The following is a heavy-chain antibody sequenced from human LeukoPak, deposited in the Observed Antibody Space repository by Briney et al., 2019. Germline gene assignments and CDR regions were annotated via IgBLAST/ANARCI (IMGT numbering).Heavy chain of an antibody. CDR2: INAGNGNT. Sequence: ASVNVSCKASGYTFTSYAMHWVRQAPGQRVEWMGWINAGNGNTKYSQKFQGRVTITRDTSASTAYMKLSSLRSENTAEYYCARAVALREWELLKYWGQGTLVIVSS. J-gene: IGHJ4*02. D-gene: IGHD1-26*01. V-gene: IGHV1-3*01. CDR3: ARAVALREWELLKY. CDR1: GYTFTSYA.